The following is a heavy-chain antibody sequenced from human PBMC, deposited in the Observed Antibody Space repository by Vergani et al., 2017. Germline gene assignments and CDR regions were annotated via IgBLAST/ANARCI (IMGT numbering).Heavy chain of an antibody. CDR2: ISHGASTV. CDR3: AKNPXVSTTRHYYAMDV. CDR1: GFKFSDHY. Sequence: LEESGGGSVKPGGSLGLSCAASGFKFSDHYMSWIRQAPGQGLEWVSHISHGASTVSYTDSVTGRFTGSRDNDNNSLTLDMTTLRVEDTAVYYCAKNPXVSTTRHYYAMDVWGQGTTVTVSS. J-gene: IGHJ6*02. V-gene: IGHV3-11*04. D-gene: IGHD2-8*01.